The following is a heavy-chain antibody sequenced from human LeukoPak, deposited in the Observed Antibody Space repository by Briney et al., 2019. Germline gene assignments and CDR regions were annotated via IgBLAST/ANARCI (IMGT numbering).Heavy chain of an antibody. CDR2: ISHSGST. V-gene: IGHV4-38-2*02. J-gene: IGHJ4*02. CDR1: DYSISSGYY. D-gene: IGHD1-26*01. CDR3: TREGDVVGATIDS. Sequence: SETLSLTCIASDYSISSGYYWGWIRQPPGKRLEWIGSISHSGSTYYNPSLKSRVTISLDTSKNQFSLKLRSVTAADTAFYYCTREGDVVGATIDSWGQGTLVTVSS.